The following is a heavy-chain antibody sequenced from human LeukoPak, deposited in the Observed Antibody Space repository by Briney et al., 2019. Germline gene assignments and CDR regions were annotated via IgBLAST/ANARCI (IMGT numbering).Heavy chain of an antibody. D-gene: IGHD6-6*01. CDR1: GGSISSYF. CDR3: ARAGQFIAARPITFDY. J-gene: IGHJ4*02. CDR2: VYYSGST. Sequence: SETLSLTCTVSGGSISSYFWSWIRQPPGKGLEWIGYVYYSGSTNYNPSLKSRVTISVDTSKNQFSLKLSSVTAADTAVYYCARAGQFIAARPITFDYWGQGTLVTVSS. V-gene: IGHV4-59*01.